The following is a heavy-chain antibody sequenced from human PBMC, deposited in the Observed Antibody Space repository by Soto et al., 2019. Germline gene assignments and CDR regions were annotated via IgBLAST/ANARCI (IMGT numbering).Heavy chain of an antibody. CDR1: GFALSDYY. J-gene: IGHJ4*02. Sequence: GGSLRLSCAGSGFALSDYYMNWIRQAPGKGLEWVAYITSSATTIFYADSVKGRFTISRDNAKNSLYLQMSSLTAEDTAVYYCARDRNRGYSYGNFDYWGQGTLVTVSS. CDR2: ITSSATTI. V-gene: IGHV3-11*01. D-gene: IGHD5-18*01. CDR3: ARDRNRGYSYGNFDY.